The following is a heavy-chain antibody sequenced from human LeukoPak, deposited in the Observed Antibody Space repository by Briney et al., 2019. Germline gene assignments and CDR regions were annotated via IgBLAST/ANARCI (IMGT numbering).Heavy chain of an antibody. D-gene: IGHD2-2*01. Sequence: SETLSLTCTVSGGSISSSSYYWGWIRQPPGKGLEWIGSIYYSGSTYYNPSLKSRVTISVDTSKNQFSLKLSSVTAADTAVYYCASTSPRIVVVPAASGSDASDIWGQGTMVTVSS. CDR3: ASTSPRIVVVPAASGSDASDI. CDR1: GGSISSSSYY. V-gene: IGHV4-39*07. CDR2: IYYSGST. J-gene: IGHJ3*02.